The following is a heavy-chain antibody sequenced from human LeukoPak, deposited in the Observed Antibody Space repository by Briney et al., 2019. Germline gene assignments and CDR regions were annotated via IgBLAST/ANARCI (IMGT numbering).Heavy chain of an antibody. CDR2: INSDGSST. J-gene: IGHJ6*03. CDR3: ARGGDFWSGYYRYYYMDV. D-gene: IGHD3-3*01. V-gene: IGHV3-74*01. CDR1: SASISTYY. Sequence: QPSETLSLTCTVSSASISTYYWSWIRQAPGKGLVWVSRINSDGSSTSYADSVKGRFTISRDNAKNTLYLQMNSLRAEDTAVYYCARGGDFWSGYYRYYYMDVWGKGTTVTVSS.